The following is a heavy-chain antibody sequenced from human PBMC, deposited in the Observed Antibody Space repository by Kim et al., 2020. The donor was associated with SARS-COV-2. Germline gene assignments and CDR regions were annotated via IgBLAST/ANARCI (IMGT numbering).Heavy chain of an antibody. CDR2: ISYDGSNK. J-gene: IGHJ5*02. D-gene: IGHD3-22*01. Sequence: GGSLRLSCAASGFTFSSYGMHWVRQAPGKGLEWVAVISYDGSNKYYADSVKGRFTISRDNSKNTLYLQMNSLRAEDTAVYYCAREAYYYDSSGSLFDPWG. CDR1: GFTFSSYG. CDR3: AREAYYYDSSGSLFDP. V-gene: IGHV3-33*05.